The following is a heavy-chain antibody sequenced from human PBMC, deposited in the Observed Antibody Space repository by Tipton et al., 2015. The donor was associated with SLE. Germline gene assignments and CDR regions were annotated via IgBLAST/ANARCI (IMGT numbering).Heavy chain of an antibody. CDR1: GFTFSSYG. D-gene: IGHD6-6*01. CDR3: AKGPSGAARYWYFDL. J-gene: IGHJ2*01. Sequence: GSLRLSCAASGFTFSSYGMHWVRQAPGKGLEWVAFIRYDGSNKYYADSVKGRFTISRDNSKNTLYLQMNSLRAEDTAVYYCAKGPSGAARYWYFDLWGRGTLVTVSS. CDR2: IRYDGSNK. V-gene: IGHV3-30*02.